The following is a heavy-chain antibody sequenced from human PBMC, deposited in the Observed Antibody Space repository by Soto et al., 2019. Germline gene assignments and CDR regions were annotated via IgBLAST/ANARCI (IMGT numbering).Heavy chain of an antibody. CDR1: GYTFTNYG. Sequence: QVQLVQSGAELKKPGASVKVSCKASGYTFTNYGISWVRQVPGQGLEWMGWINTYHGNTKYAQKLQGRVTMTKDTSTSTAYMELTSLRSDDTAVYYCARSPGYSASWGYFYYGMKIWGQGTTVIVSS. D-gene: IGHD6-13*01. J-gene: IGHJ6*02. CDR2: INTYHGNT. CDR3: ARSPGYSASWGYFYYGMKI. V-gene: IGHV1-18*01.